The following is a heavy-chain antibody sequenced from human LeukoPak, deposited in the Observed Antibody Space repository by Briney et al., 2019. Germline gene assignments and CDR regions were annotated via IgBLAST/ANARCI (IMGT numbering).Heavy chain of an antibody. CDR2: IKQDESEK. J-gene: IGHJ4*02. V-gene: IGHV3-7*01. D-gene: IGHD2-2*01. CDR3: ARALDSSSSRYQAFEE. CDR1: GFTFSNYW. Sequence: GRSLRLSCSASGFTFSNYWMSWVRQAPGKGLEWVANIKQDESEKYYVDSVEGRFTISRDNAKSSLYLQMNSLRAEDTAVYYCARALDSSSSRYQAFEEWGQGTLVTVSS.